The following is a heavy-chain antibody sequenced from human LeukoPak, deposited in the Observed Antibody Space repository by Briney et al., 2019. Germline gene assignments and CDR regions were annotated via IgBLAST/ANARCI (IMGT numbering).Heavy chain of an antibody. D-gene: IGHD6-19*01. CDR3: ARGTYSSGWYVGRWFDP. Sequence: SETLSLTCTVSGGSISNNNYYWGWIRQPPGKGLEWIGSIYYSGSTNYNPSLKSRVTISVDTSKNQFSLKLSSVTAADTAVYYCARGTYSSGWYVGRWFDPWGQGTLVTVSS. V-gene: IGHV4-39*07. J-gene: IGHJ5*02. CDR2: IYYSGST. CDR1: GGSISNNNYY.